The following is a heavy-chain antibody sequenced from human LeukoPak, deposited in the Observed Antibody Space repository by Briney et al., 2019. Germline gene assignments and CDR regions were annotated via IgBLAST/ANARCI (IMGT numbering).Heavy chain of an antibody. J-gene: IGHJ4*02. V-gene: IGHV3-23*01. CDR1: GFTFSIYA. D-gene: IGHD3-10*01. CDR3: AKDADYFGSGSSLDY. CDR2: ISGTGGST. Sequence: PGGSLRLSCAASGFTFSIYAMTWVRQAPGKGLEWVSYISGTGGSTNYADSVKGRFTISRDNTKNTLYLQMNSLRSEDTAVYYCAKDADYFGSGSSLDYWGQGTLVTVSS.